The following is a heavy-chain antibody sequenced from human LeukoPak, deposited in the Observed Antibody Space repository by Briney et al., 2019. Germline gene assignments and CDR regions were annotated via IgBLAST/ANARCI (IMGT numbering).Heavy chain of an antibody. CDR1: GGSISSSSYY. CDR2: IYYSGST. CDR3: ARDLNAFDT. J-gene: IGHJ3*02. V-gene: IGHV4-39*07. D-gene: IGHD3-9*01. Sequence: PSETLSLTCTVSGGSISSSSYYWGWIRQPPGKGLEWIGSIYYSGSTYYNPSLKSRVTISVDTSKNQFSLKLSSVTAADTAVYYCARDLNAFDTWGQGTMVTVSS.